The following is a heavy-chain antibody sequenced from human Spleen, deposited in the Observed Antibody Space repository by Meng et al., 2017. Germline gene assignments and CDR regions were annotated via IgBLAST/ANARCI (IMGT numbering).Heavy chain of an antibody. D-gene: IGHD3-22*01. V-gene: IGHV7-4-1*02. Sequence: GQLLQSWSEFWKPGASVKVYCKASGYTLTNYAINALRQAPGQGLEWMGQIDTKTGNPTYAQGFRGRLVFSLDTSVSTTYLEISVLKADDTAVYYCTRDGYFDCSRNNCFDYWGKGTLVTVSS. CDR2: IDTKTGNP. CDR3: TRDGYFDCSRNNCFDY. CDR1: GYTLTNYA. J-gene: IGHJ4*02.